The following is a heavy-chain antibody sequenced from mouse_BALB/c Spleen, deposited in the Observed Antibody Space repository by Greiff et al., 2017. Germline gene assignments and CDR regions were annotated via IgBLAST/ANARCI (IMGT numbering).Heavy chain of an antibody. CDR2: IWSGGST. CDR3: ARRATANLYYYAMDY. CDR1: GFSLTSYG. J-gene: IGHJ4*01. Sequence: VQLQESGPGLVQPSQSLSITCTVSGFSLTSYGVHWVRQSPGKGLEWLGVIWSGGSTDYNAAFISRLSISKDNSKSQVFFKMNSLQANDTAIYYCARRATANLYYYAMDYWGQGTSVTVSS. V-gene: IGHV2-2*02. D-gene: IGHD1-2*01.